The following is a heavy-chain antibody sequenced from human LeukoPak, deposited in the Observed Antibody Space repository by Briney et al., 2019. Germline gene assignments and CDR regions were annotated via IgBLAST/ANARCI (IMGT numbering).Heavy chain of an antibody. J-gene: IGHJ4*02. D-gene: IGHD2-2*01. CDR3: ARSLSTAGIDY. CDR1: GYSISSGRY. V-gene: IGHV4-38-2*01. CDR2: VFHSGST. Sequence: SETLSLTCAVSGYSISSGRYWGWIRQPPGKGLEWIGSVFHSGSTYYNPSLKSRVTISVDTSKNHFSLNLRSVTAADTAVYYCARSLSTAGIDYWGQGTQVTVSS.